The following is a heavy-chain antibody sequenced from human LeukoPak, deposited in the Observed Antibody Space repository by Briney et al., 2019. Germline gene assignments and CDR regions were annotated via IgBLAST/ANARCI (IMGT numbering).Heavy chain of an antibody. J-gene: IGHJ4*02. CDR1: GFTFSTYW. CDR2: IKQDGSEK. CDR3: ARDMVRGVINHWYFDY. Sequence: GGSLRLSCAASGFTFSTYWMSWVRQAPGKGLEWVANIKQDGSEKYYVDSVKSRFTISRDNAKNSLYLQMNSLRAEDTAVYYCARDMVRGVINHWYFDYWGQGTLVTVSS. D-gene: IGHD3-10*01. V-gene: IGHV3-7*01.